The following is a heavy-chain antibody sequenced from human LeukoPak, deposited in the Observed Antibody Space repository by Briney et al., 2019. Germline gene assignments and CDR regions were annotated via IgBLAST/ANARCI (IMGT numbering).Heavy chain of an antibody. J-gene: IGHJ5*02. CDR2: IYYSGST. CDR1: GGSISSHY. Sequence: PSETLSLTCTVSGGSISSHYWSWIRQPPGKGLEWIGYIYYSGSTNYNPSLKSRVTISVDTSKNQFSLKLSSVTAADTAVYYCARDLDGPFVPWRQGTLVSVSS. CDR3: ARDLDGPFVP. V-gene: IGHV4-59*11.